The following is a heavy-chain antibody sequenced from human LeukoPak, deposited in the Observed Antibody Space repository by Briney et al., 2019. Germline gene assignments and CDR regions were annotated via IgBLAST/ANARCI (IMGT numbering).Heavy chain of an antibody. CDR1: GFTFSSYA. D-gene: IGHD6-13*01. Sequence: RGSLRLSCAASGFTFSSYAMSWVRQAPGKGLEWVSAISGSGGSTYYADSVKGRFTISRDNSKNTLYLQMNSLRAEDTAVYYCARDSSSWYYFDYWGQGTLVTVSS. CDR3: ARDSSSWYYFDY. J-gene: IGHJ4*02. CDR2: ISGSGGST. V-gene: IGHV3-23*01.